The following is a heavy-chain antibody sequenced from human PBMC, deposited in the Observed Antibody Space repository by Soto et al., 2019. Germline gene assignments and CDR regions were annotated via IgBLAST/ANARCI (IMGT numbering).Heavy chain of an antibody. Sequence: QVQLQQWGAGLLKPSETLSLTCAVYGGSFSGYYWSWIRQPPGKGLEWIGEINHSGSTNYNPSLKGRVTIAVDTSKTQFSLKLSSVTAADTAVSYCARDSLSGYYGTYGMDVWGQGTTVTVSS. J-gene: IGHJ6*02. CDR1: GGSFSGYY. CDR2: INHSGST. CDR3: ARDSLSGYYGTYGMDV. D-gene: IGHD3-3*01. V-gene: IGHV4-34*01.